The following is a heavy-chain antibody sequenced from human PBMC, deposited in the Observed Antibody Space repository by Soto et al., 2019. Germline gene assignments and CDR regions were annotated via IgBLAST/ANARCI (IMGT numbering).Heavy chain of an antibody. CDR1: GFTFDDYA. Sequence: GGSLRLSCAASGFTFDDYAMHWVRQAPGKGLEWVSGISWNSGSIGYADSVKGRFTISRDNAKNSLYLQMNSLRAEDTALYYCAKDIRDGYNFDAFDIWGQGTMVTVSS. CDR3: AKDIRDGYNFDAFDI. V-gene: IGHV3-9*01. J-gene: IGHJ3*02. D-gene: IGHD5-12*01. CDR2: ISWNSGSI.